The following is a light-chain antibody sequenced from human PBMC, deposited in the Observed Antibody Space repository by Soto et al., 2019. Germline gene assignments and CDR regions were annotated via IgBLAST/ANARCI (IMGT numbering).Light chain of an antibody. CDR2: DAS. Sequence: TLSVAACERATPSASASQTVRDNYLAWYQQNPGKAPRLVSYDASSRATGIPDMVSGGGSGTDFTLTIIRLEPEDCAGYYCKQLRIYLHTFGEG. CDR3: KQLRIYLHT. J-gene: IGKJ4*01. V-gene: IGKV3-20*01. CDR1: QTVRDNY.